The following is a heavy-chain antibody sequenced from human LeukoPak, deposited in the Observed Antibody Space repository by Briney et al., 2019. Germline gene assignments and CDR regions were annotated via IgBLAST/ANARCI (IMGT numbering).Heavy chain of an antibody. Sequence: GESLKISCKGSGYSFTSYWIGWVRQMPGKGLEWMGIIYPGDSDTRYSPSFQGQVTISADKSISTAYQQWSSLKASDTAMYYCARPYCSSTSCHTNWFDPWGQGTLVTVSS. V-gene: IGHV5-51*03. CDR3: ARPYCSSTSCHTNWFDP. D-gene: IGHD2-2*01. CDR2: IYPGDSDT. CDR1: GYSFTSYW. J-gene: IGHJ5*02.